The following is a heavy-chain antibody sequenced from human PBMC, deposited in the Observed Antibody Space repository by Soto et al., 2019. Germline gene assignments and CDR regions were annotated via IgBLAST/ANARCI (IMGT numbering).Heavy chain of an antibody. CDR3: EKALVGEVGATDY. Sequence: XGSLRLSCTASGFPFSNYAMSWVRQAPGKGLEWVSAITRTDSTYYADSVKGRFTISRDNSRNTLYLQMNSLGAEDAALYYCEKALVGEVGATDYWGQGTLVTLSS. CDR2: ITRTDST. CDR1: GFPFSNYA. V-gene: IGHV3-23*01. J-gene: IGHJ4*02. D-gene: IGHD1-26*01.